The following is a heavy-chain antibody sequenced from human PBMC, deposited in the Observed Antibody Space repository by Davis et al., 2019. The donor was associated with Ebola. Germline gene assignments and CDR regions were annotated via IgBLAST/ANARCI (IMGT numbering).Heavy chain of an antibody. Sequence: SETLSLTCAVKGGPFNGYYWSWIRQPPGKGLEWIGYIYYSGNAYYNPSLKSRVTISVDTSKNQFSLKVNSVTAADTAVYYCVRGWPSTVTTDYYAMDAWGKGTTVTVSS. D-gene: IGHD4-17*01. CDR3: VRGWPSTVTTDYYAMDA. V-gene: IGHV4-30-4*01. CDR2: IYYSGNA. CDR1: GGPFNGYY. J-gene: IGHJ6*04.